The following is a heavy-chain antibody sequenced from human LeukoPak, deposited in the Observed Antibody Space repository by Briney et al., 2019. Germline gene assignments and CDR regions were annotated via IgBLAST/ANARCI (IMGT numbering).Heavy chain of an antibody. CDR1: GFTFGGYG. CDR2: IAYDGSRA. CDR3: XRYXNDHFDY. J-gene: IGHJ4*02. V-gene: IGHV3-33*01. Sequence: GGSLRLSCAGSGFTFGGYGMHWFRQTPGKGLEWVAVIAYDGSRAFYADSVKGRFTISRDNSKNTMSVQMDDLRAEYTAVYYCXRYXNDHFDYWGQGTLVTVSS. D-gene: IGHD5-24*01.